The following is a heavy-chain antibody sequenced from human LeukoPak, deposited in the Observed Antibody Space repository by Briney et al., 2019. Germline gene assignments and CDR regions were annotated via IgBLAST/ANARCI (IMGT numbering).Heavy chain of an antibody. CDR3: ARSGYYYYYMDV. CDR1: GFTFSNYW. J-gene: IGHJ6*03. V-gene: IGHV3-74*01. D-gene: IGHD1-26*01. Sequence: GGSLRLSCAASGFTFSNYWMHWVRQAPGKGLVWVSRINSDGINTSYADSVKGRFTISRDNAKNTLNLQMNSLRAEDTAVYYCARSGYYYYYMDVWGKGTTVTVSS. CDR2: INSDGINT.